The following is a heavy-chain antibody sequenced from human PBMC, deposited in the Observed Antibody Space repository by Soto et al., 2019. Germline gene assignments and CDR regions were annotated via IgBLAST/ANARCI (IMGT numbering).Heavy chain of an antibody. J-gene: IGHJ4*02. Sequence: PSETLSLTCTVSGGSISSSSYYWGWIRQPPGKGLEWIGSIYYSGSTYYNPSLKSRVTISVDTSKNQFSLKLSSVTAADTAVYYCAIADSSGYLDYWGQGTLVTVSS. CDR1: GGSISSSSYY. V-gene: IGHV4-39*01. CDR2: IYYSGST. CDR3: AIADSSGYLDY. D-gene: IGHD3-22*01.